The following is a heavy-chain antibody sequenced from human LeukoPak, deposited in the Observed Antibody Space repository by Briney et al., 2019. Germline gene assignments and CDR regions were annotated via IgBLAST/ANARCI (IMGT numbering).Heavy chain of an antibody. Sequence: PSETLSLTCTVSGGSISGYYWSWIRQPPGKGLEWIGYIYYSGSTNYNPSLKSRVTISVDTSKNQFSLKLSSVTAADTAVYYCARVDAAAGMSWGQGTLVTVSS. CDR2: IYYSGST. D-gene: IGHD6-13*01. CDR1: GGSISGYY. V-gene: IGHV4-59*01. CDR3: ARVDAAAGMS. J-gene: IGHJ4*02.